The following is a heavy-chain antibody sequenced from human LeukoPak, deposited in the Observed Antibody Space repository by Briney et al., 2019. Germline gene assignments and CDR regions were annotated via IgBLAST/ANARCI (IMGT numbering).Heavy chain of an antibody. D-gene: IGHD2-2*01. V-gene: IGHV3-7*01. J-gene: IGHJ6*02. Sequence: GGSLRHSCAAPGFTFSSYRMSRVPQAPGKGQERVPNIKQDGSEKYYVDSVKGRFTSSRDNAKNSLYLQMTSLRAEDTAVYYCARDSSYCSSTSCYEDYGMDVWGQGTTVTVSS. CDR1: GFTFSSYR. CDR3: ARDSSYCSSTSCYEDYGMDV. CDR2: IKQDGSEK.